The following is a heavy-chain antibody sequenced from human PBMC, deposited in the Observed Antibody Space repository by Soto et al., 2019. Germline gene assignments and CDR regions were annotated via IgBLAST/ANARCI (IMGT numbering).Heavy chain of an antibody. Sequence: PSETLSLTCTASGGSINIYTIYWAWLRQPQGKGLEWIGNIYYSGTTYYNPSLKSRVTISVDTSRNQFSLNLTSVTAADTAVYYCARHGNADRHWFDPWGQGTLVTVSS. J-gene: IGHJ5*02. V-gene: IGHV4-39*01. CDR2: IYYSGTT. CDR1: GGSINIYTIY. D-gene: IGHD1-1*01. CDR3: ARHGNADRHWFDP.